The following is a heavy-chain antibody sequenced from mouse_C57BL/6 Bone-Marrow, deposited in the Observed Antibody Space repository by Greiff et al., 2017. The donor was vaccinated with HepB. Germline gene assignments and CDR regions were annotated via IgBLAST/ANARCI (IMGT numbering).Heavy chain of an antibody. CDR3: TGGRYYGSSYVRYFDV. V-gene: IGHV6-3*01. CDR1: GFTFSNYW. CDR2: IRLKSDNYAT. J-gene: IGHJ1*03. D-gene: IGHD1-1*01. Sequence: VQLKESGGGLVQPGGSMKLSCVASGFTFSNYWMNWVRQSPEKGLEWVAQIRLKSDNYATHYAESVKGRFTISRDDSKSSVYLQMNNLRAEDTGIYYCTGGRYYGSSYVRYFDVWGTGTTVTVSS.